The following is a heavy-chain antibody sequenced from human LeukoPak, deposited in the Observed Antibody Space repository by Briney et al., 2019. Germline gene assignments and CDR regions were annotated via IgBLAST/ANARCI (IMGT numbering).Heavy chain of an antibody. CDR1: GFMFSSFE. Sequence: GGSLRLSCAASGFMFSSFEMYWVRQAPGKGLEWDSYISSGASTMYYADSVKGRFTISRDNARNSLFLQMNSLRAEDTAVYYCALLAVASDFDYWGQGTLVTVSS. CDR3: ALLAVASDFDY. D-gene: IGHD6-19*01. CDR2: ISSGASTM. J-gene: IGHJ4*02. V-gene: IGHV3-48*03.